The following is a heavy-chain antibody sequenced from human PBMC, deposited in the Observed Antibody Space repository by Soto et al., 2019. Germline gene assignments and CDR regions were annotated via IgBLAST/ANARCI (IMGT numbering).Heavy chain of an antibody. CDR3: ARESEELVGAFAI. CDR1: GFTFSSYA. Sequence: QVQLVASGGGVVQPGRSLRLSCAASGFTFSSYAMHWVRQAPGKGLEWVAVISYDGSNKYYADSVKGRVTISRDNSKNTLYLQMNSLRAEDTAVYYCARESEELVGAFAIGGQGTMVTVSS. V-gene: IGHV3-30-3*01. CDR2: ISYDGSNK. J-gene: IGHJ3*02. D-gene: IGHD2-8*02.